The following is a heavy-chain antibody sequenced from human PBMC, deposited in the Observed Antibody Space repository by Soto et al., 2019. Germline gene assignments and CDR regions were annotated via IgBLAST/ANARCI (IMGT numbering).Heavy chain of an antibody. CDR1: GGTFSSYA. Sequence: SVKVSCKASGGTFSSYAISWVRQAPGQGLEWMGGIIPIFGTANYAQKFQGRVTITADESTSTAYMELSSLRSEDTAVYYCVRATYFSDSSGYTRCLDYWGQGTLVTVSS. J-gene: IGHJ4*02. CDR2: IIPIFGTA. V-gene: IGHV1-69*13. CDR3: VRATYFSDSSGYTRCLDY. D-gene: IGHD3-22*01.